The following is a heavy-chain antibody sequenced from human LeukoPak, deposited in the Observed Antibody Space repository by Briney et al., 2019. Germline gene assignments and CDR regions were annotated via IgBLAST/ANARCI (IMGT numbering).Heavy chain of an antibody. CDR2: IYYSGST. V-gene: IGHV4-39*01. CDR3: ASRRYNFDY. J-gene: IGHJ4*02. CDR1: GGSISSSSYY. D-gene: IGHD1-14*01. Sequence: PSETLSLTCTVSGGSISSSSYYWGWIRQPPGKGLEWIGSIYYSGSTYYNPSLKSRVTIPVDTSKNQFSLKLSSVTAADTAVYYCASRRYNFDYWGQGTLVTVSS.